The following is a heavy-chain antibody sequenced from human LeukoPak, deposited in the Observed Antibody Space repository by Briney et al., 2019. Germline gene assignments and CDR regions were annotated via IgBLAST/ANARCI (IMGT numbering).Heavy chain of an antibody. CDR3: AKDKAAPFDY. D-gene: IGHD2-15*01. V-gene: IGHV3-30*02. Sequence: PGGSLRLSCAASGFTFSSYGMYWVRQAPGKGLEWVAFTRYDGSNKYYADSVKGRFTISRDNSKNTLYLKMNSLRAEDTAVYYCAKDKAAPFDYWGQGTLVTVSS. CDR2: TRYDGSNK. J-gene: IGHJ4*02. CDR1: GFTFSSYG.